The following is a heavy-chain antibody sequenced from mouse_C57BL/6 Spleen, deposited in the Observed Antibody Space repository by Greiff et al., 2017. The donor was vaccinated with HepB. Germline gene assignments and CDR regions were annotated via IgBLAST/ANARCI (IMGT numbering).Heavy chain of an antibody. V-gene: IGHV7-3*01. J-gene: IGHJ4*01. Sequence: EVMLVESGGGLVQPGGSLSLSCAASGFTFTDYYMSWVRQPPGKALEWLGFIRNKANGYTTEYSASVKGRFTISRDNSQSIIYLQMNALRAEDSATYYCARYGGYAYAMDYWGQGTSVTVSS. CDR3: ARYGGYAYAMDY. CDR1: GFTFTDYY. CDR2: IRNKANGYTT. D-gene: IGHD2-2*01.